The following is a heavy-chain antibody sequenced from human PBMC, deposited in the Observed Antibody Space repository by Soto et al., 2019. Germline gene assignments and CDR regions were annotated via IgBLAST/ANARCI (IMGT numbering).Heavy chain of an antibody. CDR1: GYTFTSYG. CDR2: ISAYNGNT. J-gene: IGHJ6*02. Sequence: EASVKVSCKASGYTFTSYGISWVRQAPGQGLEWMGWISAYNGNTNYAQKLQGRVTMTTDTSTSTAYMELRSLRSDDTAVYYCARDVVVAAQGYYYYYGMDVWGQGTTVTVSS. V-gene: IGHV1-18*01. CDR3: ARDVVVAAQGYYYYYGMDV. D-gene: IGHD2-15*01.